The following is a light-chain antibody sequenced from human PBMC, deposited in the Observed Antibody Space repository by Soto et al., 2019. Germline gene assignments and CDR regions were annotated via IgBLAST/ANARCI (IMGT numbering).Light chain of an antibody. CDR2: AAS. J-gene: IGKJ4*01. Sequence: DIPLTQSPSFLSASVGDRVTITCRASQGISSYLAWYQQKPGKAPKLLIYAASTLQSGVPSRFSGSGSGTEFTLTISSLQPEDFATYYCQQYNSYSPITFGGGTKVDIK. CDR1: QGISSY. CDR3: QQYNSYSPIT. V-gene: IGKV1-9*01.